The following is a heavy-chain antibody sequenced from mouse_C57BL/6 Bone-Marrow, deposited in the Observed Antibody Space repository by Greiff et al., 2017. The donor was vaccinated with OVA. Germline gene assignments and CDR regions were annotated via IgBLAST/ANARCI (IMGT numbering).Heavy chain of an antibody. CDR3: ARRYGSSSYYFDC. J-gene: IGHJ2*01. CDR2: FYPGSGST. Sequence: QVQLQQPGAELVKPGASVKMSCKASGYTFTSYWITWVKQRPGQGLEWIGDFYPGSGSTNYNEKFKSKATLTVDTSSSTAYMQLSSLTSEDSAVYYCARRYGSSSYYFDCWGQGTTLTVSS. V-gene: IGHV1-55*01. D-gene: IGHD1-1*01. CDR1: GYTFTSYW.